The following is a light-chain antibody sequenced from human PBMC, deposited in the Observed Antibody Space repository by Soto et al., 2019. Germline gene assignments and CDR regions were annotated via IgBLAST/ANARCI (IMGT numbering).Light chain of an antibody. Sequence: DIQMTQSPSTLSQSLGDRVTITCRASQTVIAWLAWYQHKPGKAPKPLIYDASILESGVPARFSGSGSGTEFILTISSLQPDDVGTYYCQQYNTHSGTFGQGTKVEIK. V-gene: IGKV1-5*01. CDR1: QTVIAW. J-gene: IGKJ1*01. CDR3: QQYNTHSGT. CDR2: DAS.